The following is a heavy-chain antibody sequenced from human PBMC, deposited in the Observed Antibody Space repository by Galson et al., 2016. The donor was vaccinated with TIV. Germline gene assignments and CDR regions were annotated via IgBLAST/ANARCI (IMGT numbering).Heavy chain of an antibody. CDR3: TKDINYDSSGYPYYMDV. CDR2: ISWNSGNI. D-gene: IGHD3-22*01. V-gene: IGHV3-9*01. J-gene: IGHJ6*03. CDR1: GFTFDDYA. Sequence: SLRLSCAASGFTFDDYAMHWVRQAPGKGLEWVSGISWNSGNIDYADSAKGRFTISRDNAKNSLSLQMNSLRAEDTALYYCTKDINYDSSGYPYYMDVWGNGTTVTVSS.